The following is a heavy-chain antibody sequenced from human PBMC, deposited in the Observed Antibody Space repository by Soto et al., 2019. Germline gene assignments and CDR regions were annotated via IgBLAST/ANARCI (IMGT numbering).Heavy chain of an antibody. D-gene: IGHD6-13*01. CDR2: IWYDGRNK. CDR3: ARETIAAAGTPIKPGSNWFDP. J-gene: IGHJ5*02. CDR1: GFTFSSYG. V-gene: IGHV3-33*01. Sequence: QVQLVESGGGVVQPGRSLRLSCAASGFTFSSYGMHWVRQAPGKGLEWVAVIWYDGRNKYYADSVKGRFTISRDNSKNTLYLQMSSLRAEDTAVYYCARETIAAAGTPIKPGSNWFDPWGQGTLVTVSS.